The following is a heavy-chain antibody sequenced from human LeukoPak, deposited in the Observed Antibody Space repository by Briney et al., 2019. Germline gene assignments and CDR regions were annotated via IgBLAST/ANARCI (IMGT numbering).Heavy chain of an antibody. CDR1: GFTFTSSA. CDR3: AAVPTYSNSLLDDY. V-gene: IGHV1-58*02. Sequence: ASVKVSCKASGFTFTSSAMQWVRQARGQRLEWIGWIVVGSGNTNYAQKFQERVTITRDMSTSTAYMELSSLRSEDTAVYYCAAVPTYSNSLLDDYWGQGTLVTVSS. CDR2: IVVGSGNT. D-gene: IGHD6-13*01. J-gene: IGHJ4*02.